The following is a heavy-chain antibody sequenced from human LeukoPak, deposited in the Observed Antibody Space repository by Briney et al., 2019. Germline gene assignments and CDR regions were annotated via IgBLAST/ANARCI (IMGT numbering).Heavy chain of an antibody. CDR1: GYTFTSYD. V-gene: IGHV1-8*01. CDR3: ARVTYYDFWSGYSGFDY. Sequence: GASVKVSCKASGYTFTSYDINWVRQATGQGLEWRGWMNPNSGNTGYAQKFQGRVTMTTDTSTSTAYMELRSLRSDDTAVYYCARVTYYDFWSGYSGFDYWGQGTLVTVSS. J-gene: IGHJ4*02. CDR2: MNPNSGNT. D-gene: IGHD3-3*01.